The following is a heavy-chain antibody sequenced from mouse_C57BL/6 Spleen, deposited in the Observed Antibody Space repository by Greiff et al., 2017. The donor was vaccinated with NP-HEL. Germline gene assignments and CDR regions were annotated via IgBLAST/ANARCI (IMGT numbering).Heavy chain of an antibody. CDR3: ARWLLSDY. D-gene: IGHD2-3*01. CDR2: VNPYNGGT. CDR1: GYTFTDYY. J-gene: IGHJ2*01. V-gene: IGHV1-19*01. Sequence: VQLKQSGPVLVKPGASVKMSCKASGYTFTDYYMNWVKQSHGKSLEWIGVVNPYNGGTSYNQKFKGKATLTVDKSSSTAYMELNSLTSEDSAVYYCARWLLSDYWGQGTTLTVSS.